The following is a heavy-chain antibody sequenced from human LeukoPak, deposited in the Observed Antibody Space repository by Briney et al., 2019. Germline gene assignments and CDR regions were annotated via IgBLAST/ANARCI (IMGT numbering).Heavy chain of an antibody. V-gene: IGHV4-39*07. D-gene: IGHD5-24*01. CDR1: AATISSSSYS. CDR2: IYYSGST. J-gene: IGHJ5*02. Sequence: SETLSLTCTVSAATISSSSYSWGWLRQPPGKGLEWIGSIYYSGSTYYNPSLKSLITKSVDTSKNQFSLKLSSVTAADTAVYYCAVIVEMATILRFDHWGQGTLVTVSS. CDR3: AVIVEMATILRFDH.